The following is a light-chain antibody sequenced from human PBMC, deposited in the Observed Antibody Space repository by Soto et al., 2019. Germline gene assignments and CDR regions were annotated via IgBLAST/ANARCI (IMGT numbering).Light chain of an antibody. CDR2: DTS. Sequence: TQSPATLSLSPGEIATLSCRASQSVSSYLAWYQQTPGQAPRLLIYDTSNRATGIPARFSGSGSGTDFTLTISSLETEDFEVYYCQQRSDWPPTFGQGTKVDIK. CDR3: QQRSDWPPT. CDR1: QSVSSY. J-gene: IGKJ1*01. V-gene: IGKV3-11*01.